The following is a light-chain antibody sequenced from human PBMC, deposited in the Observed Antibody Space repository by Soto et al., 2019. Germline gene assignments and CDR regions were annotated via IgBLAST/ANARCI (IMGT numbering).Light chain of an antibody. CDR3: SSYTSASTLV. V-gene: IGLV2-14*01. J-gene: IGLJ1*01. Sequence: QSALTQPASVSGSPGQSITISYTGTSSDVGGYNYVSWYQQHPGRAPKLMIYEVSNRPSGVSDRFSGSKSGNTASLTIYGLQAEDEADYYCSSYTSASTLVFGTGTKLTVL. CDR1: SSDVGGYNY. CDR2: EVS.